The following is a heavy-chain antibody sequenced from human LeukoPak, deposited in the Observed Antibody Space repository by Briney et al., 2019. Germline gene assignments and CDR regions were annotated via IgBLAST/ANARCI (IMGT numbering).Heavy chain of an antibody. CDR2: IYYSGIT. Sequence: RASQTLSLTCTVSGGSISSGGYYWSWIRQQPGRGLEWIGYIYYSGITYYNPSLKSRVTISVDTSKNQFSLKLSSVSAADTAVYYCARSTKYDILWSGWFDPWGQGTLVTVSS. J-gene: IGHJ5*02. D-gene: IGHD3-9*01. CDR1: GGSISSGGYY. CDR3: ARSTKYDILWSGWFDP. V-gene: IGHV4-31*03.